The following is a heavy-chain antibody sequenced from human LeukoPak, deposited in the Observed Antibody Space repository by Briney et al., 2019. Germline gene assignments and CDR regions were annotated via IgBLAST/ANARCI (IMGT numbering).Heavy chain of an antibody. D-gene: IGHD2-15*01. Sequence: SETLSLTCTVSGGSISSSSYYWGWIRQPPGKGLEWIGYIYYSGSTYYNPSLKSRVTISVDTSKNQFSLKLSSVTAADTAVYYCARAHGSCSGGSCETWGQGTLVTVSS. J-gene: IGHJ4*02. CDR3: ARAHGSCSGGSCET. V-gene: IGHV4-30-4*08. CDR1: GGSISSSSYY. CDR2: IYYSGST.